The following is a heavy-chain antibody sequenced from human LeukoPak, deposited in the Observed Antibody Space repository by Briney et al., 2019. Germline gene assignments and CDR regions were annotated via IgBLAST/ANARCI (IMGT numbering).Heavy chain of an antibody. CDR3: ARVDCSSTSCYKPDAFDI. CDR2: IYHSGST. J-gene: IGHJ3*02. CDR1: GYSISSGYY. Sequence: PSETLSLTCAVSGYSISSGYYWGWIRQPPGKGLEWIGSIYHSGSTYYNPSLKSRVTISVDTSKNQFSLKLSSVTAADMAVYYCARVDCSSTSCYKPDAFDIWGQGTMVTVSS. D-gene: IGHD2-2*02. V-gene: IGHV4-38-2*01.